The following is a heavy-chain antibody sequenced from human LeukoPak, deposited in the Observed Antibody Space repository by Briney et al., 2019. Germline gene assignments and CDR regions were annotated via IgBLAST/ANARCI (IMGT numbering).Heavy chain of an antibody. Sequence: SETLSLTCAVSGYSISSGYYWGWIRQPPGKGLEWIGSIYHSGSTYYNPSLKSRVTISVDTSKNQFSLKLSSVTAADTAAYYCARHANHYYYYMDVWGKGTTVTVSS. J-gene: IGHJ6*03. V-gene: IGHV4-38-2*01. CDR3: ARHANHYYYYMDV. CDR2: IYHSGST. D-gene: IGHD4/OR15-4a*01. CDR1: GYSISSGYY.